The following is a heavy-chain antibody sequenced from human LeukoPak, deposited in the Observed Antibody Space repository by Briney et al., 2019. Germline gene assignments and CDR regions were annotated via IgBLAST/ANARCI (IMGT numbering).Heavy chain of an antibody. V-gene: IGHV3-23*01. D-gene: IGHD4-17*01. Sequence: PGRSLRLSCAASGFTFSSYAMNWVRQAPGKGLEWVSAISASGGSTYYADSVKGRFTISRDNSKNTLYLQMNSLRAEDTAVYYCAKEHYGDYVLPSMDVWGQGTTVTVSS. CDR2: ISASGGST. CDR3: AKEHYGDYVLPSMDV. CDR1: GFTFSSYA. J-gene: IGHJ6*02.